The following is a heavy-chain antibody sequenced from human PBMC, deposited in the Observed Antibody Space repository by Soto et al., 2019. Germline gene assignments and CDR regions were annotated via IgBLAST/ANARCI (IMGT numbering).Heavy chain of an antibody. CDR2: IYYSGST. D-gene: IGHD3-16*02. Sequence: PSETMSLTSTVSGGSISSSSYYWGWISQPPGKGLEWIGSIYYSGSTYYNPSLKSRVTISVDTSKNQFSLKLSSVTAADTAVYYCARHTTAYDSVWGSYRYFDYWGQGTLVTVSS. V-gene: IGHV4-39*01. CDR1: GGSISSSSYY. CDR3: ARHTTAYDSVWGSYRYFDY. J-gene: IGHJ4*02.